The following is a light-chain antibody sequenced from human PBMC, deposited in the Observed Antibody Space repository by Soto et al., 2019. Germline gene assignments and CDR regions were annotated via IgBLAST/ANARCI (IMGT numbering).Light chain of an antibody. Sequence: EILLTQSPDTLSLSPGDRATLSCRASQSLSNSFLAWYQQKPGQTPRLLISGASIRAADIPDRFSGSGSGTDFTLTISRLEPEEFAVYFCQQYGRLPLSFGGGTKVEIK. CDR3: QQYGRLPLS. CDR1: QSLSNSF. V-gene: IGKV3-20*01. J-gene: IGKJ4*01. CDR2: GAS.